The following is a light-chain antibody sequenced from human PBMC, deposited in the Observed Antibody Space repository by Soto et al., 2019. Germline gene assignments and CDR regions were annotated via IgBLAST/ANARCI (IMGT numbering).Light chain of an antibody. Sequence: DIQLTHSPSFLSASVGDRVTITCRASQDISSYLAWYQQRPGKVPRFLTHSASTLQSGVPSRFSATGSGTTFTLTISSLQPEDIATYYCQQLNRFPRTFGQGTKVEV. V-gene: IGKV1-9*01. CDR1: QDISSY. CDR2: SAS. CDR3: QQLNRFPRT. J-gene: IGKJ1*01.